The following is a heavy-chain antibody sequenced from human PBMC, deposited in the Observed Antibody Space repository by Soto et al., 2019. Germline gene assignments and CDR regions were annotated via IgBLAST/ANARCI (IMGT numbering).Heavy chain of an antibody. CDR2: ISVSGDNT. CDR3: ADGGEWSFNFVY. D-gene: IGHD3-3*01. CDR1: GLTFSTYA. V-gene: IGHV3-23*01. Sequence: LRLSCAASGLTFSTYAMSWVRQAPGKGLEWVSGISVSGDNTYYADSVKGRFTISRDNSKNTLYLQMNNLRAEDTAVYYCADGGEWSFNFVYWGQGTLVTVSS. J-gene: IGHJ4*02.